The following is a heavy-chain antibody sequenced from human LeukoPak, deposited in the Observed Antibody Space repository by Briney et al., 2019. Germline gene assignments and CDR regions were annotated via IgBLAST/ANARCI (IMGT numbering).Heavy chain of an antibody. CDR3: ARAVVVPAIPSPPIDY. Sequence: PGGSLRLSCAASGFTFSSDSMNWVRQAPGKGLEWVSHISSSSSTIYYADSVKGRFTISRDNAKNSLYLQMNSLRAEDTAVYYCARAVVVPAIPSPPIDYWGQGTLVTVSS. CDR1: GFTFSSDS. CDR2: ISSSSSTI. J-gene: IGHJ4*02. V-gene: IGHV3-48*04. D-gene: IGHD2-21*02.